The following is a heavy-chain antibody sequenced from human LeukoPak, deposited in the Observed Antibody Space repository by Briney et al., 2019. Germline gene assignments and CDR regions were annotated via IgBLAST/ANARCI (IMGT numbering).Heavy chain of an antibody. D-gene: IGHD2-2*01. CDR1: GFTFSRFD. CDR2: IGTVGDT. V-gene: IGHV3-13*01. Sequence: RGSLRLSCAASGFTFSRFDMHWVRQAPGKGLEWVSAIGTVGDTYYPGSVKGRFIISREDATNSLYLQMNSLTAGDTAVYYCARDYGRPGSSYGMDVWGQGTTVTVSS. J-gene: IGHJ6*02. CDR3: ARDYGRPGSSYGMDV.